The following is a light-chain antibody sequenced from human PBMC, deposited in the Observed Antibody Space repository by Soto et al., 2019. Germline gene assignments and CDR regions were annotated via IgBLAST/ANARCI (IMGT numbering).Light chain of an antibody. Sequence: NFLLTQPHSVSESPGKTVTISCTRSSGSIASNYVQWYQQRPGSAPTTVIYEDNQRPSGVPDRFSGSIDSSSNSASLTISGLKTEDEADDYCQSYDSSGVFGGGTKGTVL. CDR2: EDN. CDR3: QSYDSSGV. CDR1: SGSIASNY. J-gene: IGLJ3*02. V-gene: IGLV6-57*03.